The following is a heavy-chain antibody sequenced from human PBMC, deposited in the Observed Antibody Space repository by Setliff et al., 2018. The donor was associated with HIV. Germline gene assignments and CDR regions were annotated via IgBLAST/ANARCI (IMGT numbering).Heavy chain of an antibody. CDR3: AREIYGGNSRPFDY. D-gene: IGHD4-17*01. Sequence: SETLSLTCAVSGGSISSSNWWSWVRQPPGKGLEWIGEIYHRGSTNYNPSLKSRVTISVDKSKNQFSLKISSVTAADTAVYYCAREIYGGNSRPFDYWGQGTLVTVSS. J-gene: IGHJ4*02. CDR2: IYHRGST. CDR1: GGSISSSNW. V-gene: IGHV4-4*02.